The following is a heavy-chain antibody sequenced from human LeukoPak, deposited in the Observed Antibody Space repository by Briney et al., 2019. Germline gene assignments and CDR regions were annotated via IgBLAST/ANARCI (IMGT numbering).Heavy chain of an antibody. Sequence: SQTLSLTCTVSGNSISSGDNYWSWIRQPAGKGLEWIGRIYTSGSTNYNPSLKSRVTISGDTSKNQFSLRLSSVTAADTAVYYCARADLMGYYDSSGYPAVWGQGTLVTVSS. CDR1: GNSISSGDNY. J-gene: IGHJ4*02. CDR2: IYTSGST. CDR3: ARADLMGYYDSSGYPAV. D-gene: IGHD3-22*01. V-gene: IGHV4-61*02.